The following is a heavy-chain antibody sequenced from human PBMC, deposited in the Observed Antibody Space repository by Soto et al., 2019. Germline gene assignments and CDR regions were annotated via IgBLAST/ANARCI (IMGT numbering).Heavy chain of an antibody. CDR2: ITGNSEYK. J-gene: IGHJ4*02. D-gene: IGHD1-1*01. CDR1: GVSFSDYS. V-gene: IGHV3-21*06. CDR3: ARSVERLQTFVS. Sequence: EVQLVESGGGLVKPGGSLRLSCVVSGVSFSDYSMNWVRQAPGKGLEWVSLITGNSEYKYYAGSVKGRFTVSRDNAKNSLYLQMNSLTVEDTAVYYCARSVERLQTFVSWGQGTMVTVSS.